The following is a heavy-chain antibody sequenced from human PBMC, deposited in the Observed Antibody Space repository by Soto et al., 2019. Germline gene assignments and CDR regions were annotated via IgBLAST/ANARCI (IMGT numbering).Heavy chain of an antibody. Sequence: ASVKVSCKASGYTFTSYGISWVRQAPGQGLEWMGWISAYNGNTNYAQKLQGRVTMTTDTSTSTAYMELRSLRSDDTAVYYCARVRGRFGELLFGYYYMDVWGKGTTVTVSS. D-gene: IGHD3-10*01. CDR1: GYTFTSYG. CDR2: ISAYNGNT. V-gene: IGHV1-18*01. J-gene: IGHJ6*03. CDR3: ARVRGRFGELLFGYYYMDV.